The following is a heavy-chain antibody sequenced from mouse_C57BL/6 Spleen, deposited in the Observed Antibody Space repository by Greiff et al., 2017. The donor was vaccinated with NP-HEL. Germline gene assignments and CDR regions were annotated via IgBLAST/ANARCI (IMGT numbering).Heavy chain of an antibody. CDR2: ISSGSSTI. D-gene: IGHD1-1*01. V-gene: IGHV5-17*01. Sequence: EVKVVESGGGLVKPGGSLKLSCAASGFTFSDYGMHWVRQAPEKGLEWVAYISSGSSTIYYADTVKGRFTISRDNAKNTLFLQMTSLRSEDTAMYYCARALLRFHFDYWGQGTTLTVSS. CDR1: GFTFSDYG. CDR3: ARALLRFHFDY. J-gene: IGHJ2*01.